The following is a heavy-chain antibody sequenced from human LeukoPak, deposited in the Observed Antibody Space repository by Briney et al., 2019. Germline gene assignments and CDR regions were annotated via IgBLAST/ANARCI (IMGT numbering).Heavy chain of an antibody. CDR1: GDSINGFY. V-gene: IGHV4-59*01. Sequence: SETLSLTCTVSGDSINGFYWNWIRQPPGKGLEWIGCVYYNGDTNYNPSLKSRVTISVDTSKNQFSLHLNSVTAADTAVYYCARGGVSGSYYSWFDPWGQGTLVTVSS. D-gene: IGHD3-10*01. J-gene: IGHJ5*02. CDR3: ARGGVSGSYYSWFDP. CDR2: VYYNGDT.